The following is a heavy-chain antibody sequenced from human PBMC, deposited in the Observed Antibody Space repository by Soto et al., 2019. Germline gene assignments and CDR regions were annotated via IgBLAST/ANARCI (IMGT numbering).Heavy chain of an antibody. CDR1: GFTFSNYG. J-gene: IGHJ4*02. Sequence: GGSLRLSCAASGFTFSNYGMHWVRQAPGKGLEWVSAIGGSGGNRYYADSVRGRFTISRDNSKDTVDLQMNSLRVEDTAVYYCARVASDYINSVDNWGQGILVTVSS. CDR3: ARVASDYINSVDN. D-gene: IGHD4-4*01. V-gene: IGHV3-23*01. CDR2: IGGSGGNR.